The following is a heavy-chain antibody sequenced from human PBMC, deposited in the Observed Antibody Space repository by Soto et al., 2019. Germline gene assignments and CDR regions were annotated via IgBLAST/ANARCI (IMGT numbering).Heavy chain of an antibody. V-gene: IGHV3-49*04. CDR2: VRSETYAETT. D-gene: IGHD6-13*01. Sequence: SLRRSCSAAGFVFGDYAVTWVRQAPCKGMEWFGVVRSETYAETTEYAASVKGRFSISRDDSESIAYFQIPNLKTEDTAVYYCTRGRGTSGWYADYWGKGIRVTVSS. CDR1: GFVFGDYA. CDR3: TRGRGTSGWYADY. J-gene: IGHJ4*02.